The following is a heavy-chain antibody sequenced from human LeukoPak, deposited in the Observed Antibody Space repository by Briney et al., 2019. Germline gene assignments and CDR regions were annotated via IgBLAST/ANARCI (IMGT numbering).Heavy chain of an antibody. J-gene: IGHJ4*02. D-gene: IGHD4-23*01. V-gene: IGHV4-59*12. CDR3: ARVSSAVVAPFDY. CDR1: GGSISSYY. Sequence: PSETLSLTCSVSGGSISSYYWNWIRQPPGKGLEWIGYIYYSGSTNYNPSLKSRVTISLDTSKNQFSLKLSSVTAADTAVYYCARVSSAVVAPFDYWGQGTLVTVSS. CDR2: IYYSGST.